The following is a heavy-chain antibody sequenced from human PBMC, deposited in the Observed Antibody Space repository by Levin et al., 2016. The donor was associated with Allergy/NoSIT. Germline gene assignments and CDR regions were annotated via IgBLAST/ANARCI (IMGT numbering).Heavy chain of an antibody. J-gene: IGHJ4*02. V-gene: IGHV3-7*01. Sequence: ETLSLTCAASGFTFSSYAMSWVRQAPGKGLEWVANIKEDGSEKYYVDSVKGRFTISRDNAKNSLNLQMNSLRVEDTAVYYCVRDGGDDGVGACNYWGQGILVTVSS. CDR2: IKEDGSEK. CDR3: VRDGGDDGVGACNY. CDR1: GFTFSSYA. D-gene: IGHD1-26*01.